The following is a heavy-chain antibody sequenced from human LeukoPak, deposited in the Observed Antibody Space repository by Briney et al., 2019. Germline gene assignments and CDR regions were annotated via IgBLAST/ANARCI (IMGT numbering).Heavy chain of an antibody. J-gene: IGHJ4*02. CDR1: GNSISSGNNY. Sequence: PSETLSLTCTVSGNSISSGNNYWSWIRQPAGKGLECIGRIYTSGSTNYNPSLKSRVTISGDTSKNQFSLRLSSVTAADTAVYYCARASYSYDINGWVPFDYWGQGTLVTVSS. CDR3: ARASYSYDINGWVPFDY. V-gene: IGHV4-61*02. CDR2: IYTSGST. D-gene: IGHD3-22*01.